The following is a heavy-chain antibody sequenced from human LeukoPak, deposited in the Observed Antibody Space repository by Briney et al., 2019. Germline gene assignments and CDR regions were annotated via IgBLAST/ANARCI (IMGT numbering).Heavy chain of an antibody. Sequence: GGSLRLSCAASGFTFSSYAMGWVRQAPGKGLEWVSAISGSGGSTYYADSVKGRFTISRDNSKNTLYLQMNSLRAEDTAVYYCAKDTSRGYSYGSFDYWGQGTLVTVSS. CDR1: GFTFSSYA. D-gene: IGHD5-18*01. V-gene: IGHV3-23*01. CDR3: AKDTSRGYSYGSFDY. CDR2: ISGSGGST. J-gene: IGHJ4*02.